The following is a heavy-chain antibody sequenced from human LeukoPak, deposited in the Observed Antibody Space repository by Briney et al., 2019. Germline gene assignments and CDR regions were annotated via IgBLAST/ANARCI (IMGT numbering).Heavy chain of an antibody. CDR2: ISSSSSHI. CDR1: GFTFSSYS. CDR3: ARDEVYDFWSGYYYYMDV. D-gene: IGHD3-3*01. J-gene: IGHJ6*03. Sequence: PGGSLRLSGAASGFTFSSYSMNWVRQAPGKGLEWVSSISSSSSHIYYADSVKGRFTISRDNAKNSLYLQMNSLRAEDTAVYYCARDEVYDFWSGYYYYMDVWGKGTTVTVPS. V-gene: IGHV3-21*01.